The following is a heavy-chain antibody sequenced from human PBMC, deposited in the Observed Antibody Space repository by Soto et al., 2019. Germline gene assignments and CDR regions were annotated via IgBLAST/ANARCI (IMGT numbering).Heavy chain of an antibody. V-gene: IGHV1-3*01. J-gene: IGHJ5*02. Sequence: ASVKVSCKASGYTFTSYAMHWVRQAPGQSLEWMGWINAGNGNTKYSQKFQGRVTITRDTSASTAYMELSSLRSEDTAVYYCARGSLNIVVIPAAIGTWFDPWGQGTLVTVSS. CDR2: INAGNGNT. CDR3: ARGSLNIVVIPAAIGTWFDP. D-gene: IGHD2-2*01. CDR1: GYTFTSYA.